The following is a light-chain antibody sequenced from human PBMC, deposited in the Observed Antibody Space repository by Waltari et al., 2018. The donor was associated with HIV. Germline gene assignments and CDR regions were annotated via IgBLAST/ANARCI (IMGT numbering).Light chain of an antibody. CDR3: AAWDDSLSVHVV. CDR1: SSNIGSNT. CDR2: TNN. J-gene: IGLJ2*01. Sequence: QSVLTQPPSASGTPGQRVTISCSGSSSNIGSNTVNWYQQLPGTAPKLLICTNNQRPSVVPDRFSGSKSGTSASLAISGLQSEDEADYYCAAWDDSLSVHVVFGGGTRLTVL. V-gene: IGLV1-44*01.